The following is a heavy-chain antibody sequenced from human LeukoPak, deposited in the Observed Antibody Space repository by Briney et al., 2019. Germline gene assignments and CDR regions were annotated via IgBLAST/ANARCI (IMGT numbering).Heavy chain of an antibody. CDR1: GYTLTELS. CDR2: FDPEDGET. Sequence: ASVKVSCKVSGYTLTELSMHWVRQAPGKGLEWMGGFDPEDGETIYAQKFQGRVTMTEDTSTDTAYMELSSLRSEDTAVYYCATDGAMVRGVIRYNWFDPWGQGTLVTVSS. D-gene: IGHD3-10*01. J-gene: IGHJ5*02. V-gene: IGHV1-24*01. CDR3: ATDGAMVRGVIRYNWFDP.